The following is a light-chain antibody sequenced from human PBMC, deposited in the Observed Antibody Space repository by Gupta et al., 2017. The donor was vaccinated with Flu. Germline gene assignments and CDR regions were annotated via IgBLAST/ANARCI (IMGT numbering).Light chain of an antibody. V-gene: IGKV1-39*01. J-gene: IGKJ2*01. CDR2: AAS. Sequence: DIQMTQSPSSLSASVGDRVTITCRTSENINKYLNWYQQKPGKAPKLLMYAASTLQSGVPSRFSGSGSGTDFTLTISSLQPEDFATYFCQQSDSLPNTFGLGTKVEIK. CDR1: ENINKY. CDR3: QQSDSLPNT.